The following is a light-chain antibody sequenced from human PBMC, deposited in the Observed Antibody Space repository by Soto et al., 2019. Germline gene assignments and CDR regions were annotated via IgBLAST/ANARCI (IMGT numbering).Light chain of an antibody. Sequence: EVVMRQSPATLSVSPGERATLSCRASQSVRSNLAWYQQKPGQAPRLLIYGASTRATGVPARFSGRGSGTEFTLTISSLQSEDFAVYYCQQYNDWLWTFGLGTRLENK. V-gene: IGKV3-15*01. CDR1: QSVRSN. CDR3: QQYNDWLWT. CDR2: GAS. J-gene: IGKJ5*01.